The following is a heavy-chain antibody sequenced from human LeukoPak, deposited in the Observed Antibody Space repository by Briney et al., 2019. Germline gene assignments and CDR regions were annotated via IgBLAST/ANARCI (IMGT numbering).Heavy chain of an antibody. CDR3: ARHFLGELPDMDV. Sequence: GESLKISCKGSGYSFTSYWISWVRQMPGKGLEWTGRIDPSDSYTKYSPSFQGHVTISGDESISTAYLQWSSLKASDTAMYYCARHFLGELPDMDVWGQGTTVTVSS. V-gene: IGHV5-10-1*01. J-gene: IGHJ6*02. D-gene: IGHD1-26*01. CDR1: GYSFTSYW. CDR2: IDPSDSYT.